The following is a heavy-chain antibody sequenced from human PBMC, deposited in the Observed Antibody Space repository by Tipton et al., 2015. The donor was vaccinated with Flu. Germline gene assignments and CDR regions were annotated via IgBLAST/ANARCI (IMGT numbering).Heavy chain of an antibody. D-gene: IGHD3-16*02. Sequence: TLSLTCTVSGGSISSGSYYWSWIRQPAGKGLEWIGRIYTSGSTNYNPSLKSRVTISVDTSKNQFSLRLSSVTAADTAVYYCARDNYDYVWGSYHYNYFDYWGQGTLVTVSS. V-gene: IGHV4-61*02. J-gene: IGHJ4*02. CDR1: GGSISSGSYY. CDR3: ARDNYDYVWGSYHYNYFDY. CDR2: IYTSGST.